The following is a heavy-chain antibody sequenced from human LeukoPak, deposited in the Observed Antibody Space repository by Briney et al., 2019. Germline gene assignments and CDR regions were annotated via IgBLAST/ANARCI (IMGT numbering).Heavy chain of an antibody. Sequence: SQTLSLTCVVSGGSISSGGYSWSWIRQPPGKGLEWIGYIYYSGSTYYNPSLKSRVTISVDTSKNQFSLKLSSVTAADTAVYYCARFGHGIVATRGWFDPWGQGTLVTVSS. CDR2: IYYSGST. CDR3: ARFGHGIVATRGWFDP. V-gene: IGHV4-30-2*05. D-gene: IGHD5-12*01. J-gene: IGHJ5*02. CDR1: GGSISSGGYS.